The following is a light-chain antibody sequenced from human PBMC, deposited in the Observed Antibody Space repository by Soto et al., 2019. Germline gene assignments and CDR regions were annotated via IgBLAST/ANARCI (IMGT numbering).Light chain of an antibody. CDR1: QDIETY. V-gene: IGKV1-8*01. CDR3: QQYYSYPRT. CDR2: AAS. Sequence: IQMTPSPSSLSASVGDTVTITCRASQDIETYLNWYQQKPGKAPKLLIYAASTLQSGVPSRFSGSGSGTDFTLTISCLQSEDFATYYCQQYYSYPRTFGQGTKVAI. J-gene: IGKJ1*01.